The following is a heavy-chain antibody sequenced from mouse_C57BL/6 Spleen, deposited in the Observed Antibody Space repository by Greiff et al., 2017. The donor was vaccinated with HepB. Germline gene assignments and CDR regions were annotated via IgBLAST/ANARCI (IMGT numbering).Heavy chain of an antibody. J-gene: IGHJ4*01. CDR1: GYSFTGYY. Sequence: VQLQQSGPELVKPGASVKISCKASGYSFTGYYMNWVKQSPEKSLEWIGEINPSTGGTTYSQKFKAKATLTVDKSSSTAYMQLKSLTSEDSAVYYCARNGPYAMDYWGQGTSVTVSS. V-gene: IGHV1-42*01. CDR3: ARNGPYAMDY. D-gene: IGHD1-1*02. CDR2: INPSTGGT.